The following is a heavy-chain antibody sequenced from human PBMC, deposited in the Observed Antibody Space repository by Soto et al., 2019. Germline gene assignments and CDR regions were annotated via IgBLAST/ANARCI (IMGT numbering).Heavy chain of an antibody. V-gene: IGHV1-69*06. CDR3: ARERREAYDSSGYYLDY. CDR1: GGTFSSYA. Sequence: SVKVSCKASGGTFSSYAISWVRQAPGQGLEWMGGIIPIFGTANYAQKFQGRVTITADKSTSTAYIELSSLRSEDTAVYYCARERREAYDSSGYYLDYWGQGTLVTVSS. D-gene: IGHD3-22*01. CDR2: IIPIFGTA. J-gene: IGHJ4*02.